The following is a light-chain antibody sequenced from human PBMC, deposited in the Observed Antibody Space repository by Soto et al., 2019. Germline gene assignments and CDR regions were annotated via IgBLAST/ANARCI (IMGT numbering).Light chain of an antibody. CDR1: QSVGGY. CDR2: GAS. Sequence: EIVMTQSPATLSVSPGGRATLSCRASQSVGGYLAWYQQRPGQPPRLLIYGASTRATGIPARFSGSGSGTEFSLTISSLQSEDFAVYYCQQYNTWPPRYTFGQGTKLEIK. CDR3: QQYNTWPPRYT. J-gene: IGKJ2*01. V-gene: IGKV3-15*01.